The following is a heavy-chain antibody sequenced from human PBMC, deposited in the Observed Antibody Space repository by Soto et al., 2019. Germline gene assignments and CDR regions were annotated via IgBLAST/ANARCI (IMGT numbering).Heavy chain of an antibody. CDR2: VNPYGASS. J-gene: IGHJ4*02. CDR3: ASVTTIWSN. V-gene: IGHV1-46*01. D-gene: IGHD2-21*02. Sequence: QVQVVQSGAEVKEPGASVKVSCKASGYSSSNYYTHWVRQAPGQGLGWMGIVNPYGASSNYAQSFQRRVTLTRDTATNTDYMDLSRLTSDDTGVYYCASVTTIWSNWGQGTLVTVSS. CDR1: GYSSSNYY.